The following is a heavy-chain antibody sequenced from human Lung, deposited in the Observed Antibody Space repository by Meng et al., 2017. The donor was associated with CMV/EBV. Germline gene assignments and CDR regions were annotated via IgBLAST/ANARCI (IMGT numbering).Heavy chain of an antibody. Sequence: QRQSGPGRANTNKPPSLSWSFSGDSVASISAAWIRFRQSPSEGLEWRGRTFNRSKWSNEYAVTVKSRITINPDTSKNQFFLQLNSVTPDDTAVYYCARGYGPIHSEYNFDYWGQGTLVTVSS. CDR3: ARGYGPIHSEYNFDY. V-gene: IGHV6-1*02. CDR1: GDSVASISAA. D-gene: IGHD1-26*01. CDR2: TFNRSKWSN. J-gene: IGHJ4*02.